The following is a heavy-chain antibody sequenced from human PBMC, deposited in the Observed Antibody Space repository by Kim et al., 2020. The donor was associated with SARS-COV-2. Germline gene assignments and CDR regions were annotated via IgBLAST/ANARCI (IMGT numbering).Heavy chain of an antibody. CDR3: ARALYGPTLYYYYYGMDV. V-gene: IGHV3-11*01. D-gene: IGHD2-15*01. CDR2: ISSSGSTI. CDR1: GFTFSDYY. Sequence: GGSLRLSCAASGFTFSDYYMSWIRQAPGKGLEWVSYISSSGSTIYYADSVKGRFTISRDNAKNSLYLQMNSLRAEDTAVYYCARALYGPTLYYYYYGMDVWGQGTTVTVSS. J-gene: IGHJ6*02.